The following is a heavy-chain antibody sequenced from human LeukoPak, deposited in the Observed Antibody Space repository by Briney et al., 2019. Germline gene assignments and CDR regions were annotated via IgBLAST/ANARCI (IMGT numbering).Heavy chain of an antibody. V-gene: IGHV4-39*01. CDR3: ASTIDYYGSGSCYNPGQNWFDP. Sequence: PWETLSLTCTVSGGSISSSSYYWGWIRQPPGKGLEWIGSIYYSGSTYYNPSLKSRVTISVDTSKNQFSLKLSSVTAADTAVYYCASTIDYYGSGSCYNPGQNWFDPWGQGTLVTVSS. CDR1: GGSISSSSYY. D-gene: IGHD3-10*01. J-gene: IGHJ5*02. CDR2: IYYSGST.